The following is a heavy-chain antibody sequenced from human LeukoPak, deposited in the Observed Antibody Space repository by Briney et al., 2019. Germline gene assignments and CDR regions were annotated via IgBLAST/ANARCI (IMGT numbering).Heavy chain of an antibody. CDR3: AREGLWSDAFDI. D-gene: IGHD5-18*01. V-gene: IGHV3-30*03. CDR2: MSYDGGNK. Sequence: GGSLRLSCAASGFIFSSYGMHWVRQAPGRGLEWVAVMSYDGGNKYYADSVKGRFTISRDNSKNTLYLQMNSLRAEDTAVYYCAREGLWSDAFDIWGQGTMVTVSS. CDR1: GFIFSSYG. J-gene: IGHJ3*02.